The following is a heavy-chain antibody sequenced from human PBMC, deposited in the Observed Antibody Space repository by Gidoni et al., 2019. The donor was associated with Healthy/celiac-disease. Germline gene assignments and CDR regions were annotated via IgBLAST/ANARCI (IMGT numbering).Heavy chain of an antibody. V-gene: IGHV3-15*01. D-gene: IGHD6-13*01. CDR1: RVTFSKAW. J-gene: IGHJ4*02. CDR2: IKSKTDSGTT. CDR3: TTPYSDDRSYSSSWYDY. Sequence: EVQLVESGGGLVKPGGSLRLSWAASRVTFSKAWMSWVRQAPGKGLELVGRIKSKTDSGTTDYAAPVKGRFTISRDDSKNTLYLQMNSLKTEDTAVYYCTTPYSDDRSYSSSWYDYWGQGTLVTVSS.